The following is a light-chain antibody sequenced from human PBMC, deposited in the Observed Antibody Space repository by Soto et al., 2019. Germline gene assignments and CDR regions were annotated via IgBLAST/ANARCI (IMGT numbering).Light chain of an antibody. J-gene: IGKJ1*01. V-gene: IGKV1-9*01. Sequence: IQLTQSPSSLSASVGDRVTVTCRASQDISNYLAWYQQSPGRAPKLLIYLASTLESGVPSRFSGSGSGTDFTLTISSLQPEDFAPYYCQQLESDPPWTFGQGTRVEIK. CDR2: LAS. CDR3: QQLESDPPWT. CDR1: QDISNY.